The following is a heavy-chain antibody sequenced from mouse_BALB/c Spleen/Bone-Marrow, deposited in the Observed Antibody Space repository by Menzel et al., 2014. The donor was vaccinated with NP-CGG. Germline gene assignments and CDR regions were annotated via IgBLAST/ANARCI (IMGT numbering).Heavy chain of an antibody. D-gene: IGHD6-1*01. CDR2: IRSKSNNFPT. J-gene: IGHJ1*01. Sequence: EVHLVESGGRLVQPTGSLKLSCAASGFTFNTYAMNWVRPAPGKGLEWVARIRSKSNNFPTYYADSVKDRFTISRDDSQSMLYLQMNNLKTEDTAMYYCVTSTYFDVWGAGTTVTVS. CDR3: VTSTYFDV. CDR1: GFTFNTYA. V-gene: IGHV10-1*02.